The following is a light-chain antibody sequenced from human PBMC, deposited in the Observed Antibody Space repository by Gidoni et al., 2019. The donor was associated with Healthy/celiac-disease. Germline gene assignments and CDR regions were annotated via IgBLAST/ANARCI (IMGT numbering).Light chain of an antibody. V-gene: IGLV3-1*01. CDR1: KLGDKY. J-gene: IGLJ2*01. CDR3: QAWDSSTEGVV. Sequence: SYELTQPPSVSVSPGQTASITCSGDKLGDKYACWYQQKPGQSPALVIYQDSKRPSGIPERFSGSNSGNTATLTISGTQAMDEADYYCQAWDSSTEGVVFSGGTKLTVL. CDR2: QDS.